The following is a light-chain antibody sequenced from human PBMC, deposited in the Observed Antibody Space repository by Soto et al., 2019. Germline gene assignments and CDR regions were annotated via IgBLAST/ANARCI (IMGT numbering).Light chain of an antibody. CDR3: QQYNSYSPLT. Sequence: EIVLTQSPGTLSLSPGERATLSCRASQSVSSSYLAWYQQKPGQAPRLLMYGASSRATGIPERFSGSGSGTDFTLTISSLQPDDFATYYCQQYNSYSPLTFGGGTKVDIK. CDR1: QSVSSSY. V-gene: IGKV3-20*01. CDR2: GAS. J-gene: IGKJ4*01.